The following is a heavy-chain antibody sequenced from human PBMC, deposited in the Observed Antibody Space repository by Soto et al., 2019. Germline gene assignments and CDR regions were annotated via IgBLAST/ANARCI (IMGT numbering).Heavy chain of an antibody. CDR3: ARDRVYDFWSGYFDV. CDR2: IYYSGST. Sequence: SETLSLTCTVSGGSISSGGYYWSWIRQHPGKSLEWIGYIYYSGSTYYNPSLKSRVTISVDTSKNQFSLKLSSVTAADTAVYYCARDRVYDFWSGYFDVWGQGTTVTVSS. D-gene: IGHD3-3*01. CDR1: GGSISSGGYY. V-gene: IGHV4-31*03. J-gene: IGHJ6*02.